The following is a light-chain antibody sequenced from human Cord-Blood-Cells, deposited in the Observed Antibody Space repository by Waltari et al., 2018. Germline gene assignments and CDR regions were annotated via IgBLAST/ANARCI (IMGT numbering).Light chain of an antibody. Sequence: DIVMTQSPDSLAVSLGERATINRKSSQSVLYSSNNKNYLAWYQQKPGQPPKLLIYLASTRESGVPDRFSGSGSGTDFTLTISSLQAEDVAVYYCQQYYSTPITFGQGTRLEIK. J-gene: IGKJ5*01. CDR1: QSVLYSSNNKNY. V-gene: IGKV4-1*01. CDR3: QQYYSTPIT. CDR2: LAS.